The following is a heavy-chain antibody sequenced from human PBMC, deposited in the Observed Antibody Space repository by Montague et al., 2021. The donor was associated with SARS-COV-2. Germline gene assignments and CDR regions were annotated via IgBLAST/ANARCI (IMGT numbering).Heavy chain of an antibody. D-gene: IGHD2-15*01. Sequence: SETLSLTCTVSGASITSSNWCNWVRQPPGKGLEWIGQIYHSGSTNYNPSLKSRLTLSLDKSKNQFSLHLSSVTAADTVVYYCARQIQQVVLSPAKLTNWFDPWGLGTLVTVAS. CDR3: ARQIQQVVLSPAKLTNWFDP. V-gene: IGHV4-4*02. CDR2: IYHSGST. CDR1: GASITSSNW. J-gene: IGHJ5*02.